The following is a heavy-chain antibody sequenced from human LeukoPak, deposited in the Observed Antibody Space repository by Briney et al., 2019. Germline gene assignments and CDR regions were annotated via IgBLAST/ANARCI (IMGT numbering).Heavy chain of an antibody. D-gene: IGHD6-19*01. CDR2: IYYTGST. CDR1: GGSVSDYY. V-gene: IGHV4-59*02. CDR3: ESSGWYVT. Sequence: SETLSLTCTISGGSVSDYYWSWIRHSPGEGLEWIGYIYYTGSTTYNPSLKSRVTISVEKSKKQSSPKLSSVTAADTAVYYCESSGWYVTWGERTLVTVSS. J-gene: IGHJ4*02.